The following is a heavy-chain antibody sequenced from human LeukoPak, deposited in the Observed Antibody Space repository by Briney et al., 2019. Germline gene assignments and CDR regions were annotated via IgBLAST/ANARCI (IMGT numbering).Heavy chain of an antibody. CDR1: GYTFTSSD. CDR2: MNPNSGNT. V-gene: IGHV1-8*01. CDR3: ARLGRVRGAAGKRTVDY. Sequence: ASVKVSCKASGYTFTSSDINWVRQATGQGLEWMGWMNPNSGNTGYAQKFQGRVTMTRNTSISTAYMELSSLRSEDTAVYYCARLGRVRGAAGKRTVDYWGQGALVTVSS. D-gene: IGHD6-13*01. J-gene: IGHJ4*02.